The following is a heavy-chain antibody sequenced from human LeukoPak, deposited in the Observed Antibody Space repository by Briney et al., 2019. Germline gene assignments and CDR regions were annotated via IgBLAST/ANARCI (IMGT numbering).Heavy chain of an antibody. Sequence: GGSLRLSCAASGFTFSSYGMHWVRQAPGQGLEWVAIILSDGGNTYYADSVKGRFTISRDNSKNTLCVQMNSLRAEDTAVYYCAKAWFYDSSGYEIYDWGQGALVTVAT. J-gene: IGHJ4*02. CDR1: GFTFSSYG. D-gene: IGHD3-22*01. V-gene: IGHV3-33*06. CDR2: ILSDGGNT. CDR3: AKAWFYDSSGYEIYD.